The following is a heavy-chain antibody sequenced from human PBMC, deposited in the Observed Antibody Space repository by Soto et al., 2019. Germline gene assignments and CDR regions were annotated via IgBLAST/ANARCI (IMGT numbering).Heavy chain of an antibody. J-gene: IGHJ3*02. Sequence: PSETLSLTCTVSGGSISSYYWIWIRQPPGKGLGWIGYIYYSGSTNYNPSLKSRVTISVDTSKNQFSLKLSSVTAADTAVYYCAREGLDSSGWYEDAFDIWGQGTMVTVSS. CDR3: AREGLDSSGWYEDAFDI. CDR1: GGSISSYY. D-gene: IGHD6-19*01. CDR2: IYYSGST. V-gene: IGHV4-59*01.